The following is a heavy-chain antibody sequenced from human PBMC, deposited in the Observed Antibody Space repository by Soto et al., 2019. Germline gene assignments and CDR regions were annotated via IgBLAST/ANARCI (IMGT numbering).Heavy chain of an antibody. CDR2: IVPIFGA. Sequence: QVQLVQSGAEVKKPGSSVKVSCKSSGGTFSNYGFSWVRQAPGQGLECMGVIVPIFGAEHPQKFQGRVTITADESTNTVFMDLRGLRSEDTAVYYCARGGRDYEGSGYYHSHVWGQGTPVTLSS. V-gene: IGHV1-69*12. D-gene: IGHD3-22*01. CDR3: ARGGRDYEGSGYYHSHV. J-gene: IGHJ6*02. CDR1: GGTFSNYG.